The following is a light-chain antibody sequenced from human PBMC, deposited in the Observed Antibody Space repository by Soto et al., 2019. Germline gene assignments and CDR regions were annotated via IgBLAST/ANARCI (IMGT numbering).Light chain of an antibody. Sequence: QSALTQPASVSGSPGQSITISCTGTSSDVGSYNFVSWYQQHPGKAPKVMIYEGSKRPSVVSNRFTGSKSGNTASLTISGLQAEDEADYYCCSYAGSSTWVFGTGTKVTVL. CDR1: SSDVGSYNF. CDR2: EGS. CDR3: CSYAGSSTWV. J-gene: IGLJ1*01. V-gene: IGLV2-23*01.